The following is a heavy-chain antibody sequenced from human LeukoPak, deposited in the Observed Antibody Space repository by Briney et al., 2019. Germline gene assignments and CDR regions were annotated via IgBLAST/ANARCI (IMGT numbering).Heavy chain of an antibody. D-gene: IGHD3-10*01. J-gene: IGHJ4*02. CDR3: ARGGTLVRGGDPFDY. CDR2: LSGSGDRT. CDR1: GFTFSSYS. Sequence: GGSLRLSCAASGFTFSSYSMNWVRQSPVKGLEWVSGLSGSGDRTYYTDSVKGRFTISRDNSKNTVYLQMNTLRAEDTALYYCARGGTLVRGGDPFDYWGQGTLVTVSS. V-gene: IGHV3-23*01.